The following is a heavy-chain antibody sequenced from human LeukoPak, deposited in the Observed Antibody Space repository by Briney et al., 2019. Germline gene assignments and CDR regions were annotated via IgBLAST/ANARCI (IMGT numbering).Heavy chain of an antibody. J-gene: IGHJ4*02. CDR1: GYTLTELS. D-gene: IGHD5-12*01. CDR2: FDPEDGET. CDR3: ATRSPVAGVATLRFDY. V-gene: IGHV1-24*01. Sequence: ASVKVSCKVSGYTLTELSMHWVRQAPGKGLEWMGGFDPEDGETIYAQKFQGRVTMTEDTSTDTAYMELSSLRSEDTAVYYCATRSPVAGVATLRFDYWGQGTLVTVSS.